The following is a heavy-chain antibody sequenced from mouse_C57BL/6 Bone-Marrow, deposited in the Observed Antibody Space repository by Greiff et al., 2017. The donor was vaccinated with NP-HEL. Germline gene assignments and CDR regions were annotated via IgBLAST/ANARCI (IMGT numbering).Heavy chain of an antibody. CDR1: GYTFTSYW. J-gene: IGHJ1*03. Sequence: QVQLKQPGADLVKPGASVKLSCKASGYTFTSYWMHWVKQRPGRGLERIGRIDPNSGGTKFNEKFKTKATLTADKPSSTAYMQLSSLTSEDSAVYYCARYYYGSRGWYFDVWGTGTTVTVSA. CDR2: IDPNSGGT. D-gene: IGHD1-1*01. V-gene: IGHV1-72*01. CDR3: ARYYYGSRGWYFDV.